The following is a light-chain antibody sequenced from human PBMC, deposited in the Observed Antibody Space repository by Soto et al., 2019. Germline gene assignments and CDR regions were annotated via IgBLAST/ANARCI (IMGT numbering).Light chain of an antibody. CDR2: EVT. CDR3: SSYADFNNVL. V-gene: IGLV2-8*01. J-gene: IGLJ3*02. Sequence: QSVLTQPPSASGSPGQSGTISCTGTSSDVGNSNFISWYQHYPGKAPKLMIYEVTKRPSGVPDRFSGSKSGNIVSLTVSGLQGEDEANYYCSSYADFNNVLFGGGTKLTVL. CDR1: SSDVGNSNF.